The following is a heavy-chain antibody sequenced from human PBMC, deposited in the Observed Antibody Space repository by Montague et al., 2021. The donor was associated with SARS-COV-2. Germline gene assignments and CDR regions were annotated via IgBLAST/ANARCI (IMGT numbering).Heavy chain of an antibody. Sequence: SETLSLTCTVSADSINNKTYFWDGIRQPPGKGLEWIGSIHYRGSTHYNPSLKSRLTISVDTSRNQFSLKLSSVTAADTAVYFCARTTVVTPYYYYAMDVWGQGTTVTVSS. CDR1: ADSINNKTYF. D-gene: IGHD4-23*01. V-gene: IGHV4-39*01. CDR2: IHYRGST. CDR3: ARTTVVTPYYYYAMDV. J-gene: IGHJ6*02.